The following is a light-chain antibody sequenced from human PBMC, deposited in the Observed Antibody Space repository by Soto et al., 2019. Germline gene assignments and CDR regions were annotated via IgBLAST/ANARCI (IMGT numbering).Light chain of an antibody. J-gene: IGLJ1*01. CDR3: SLYISGSTYV. CDR1: SSDVGSYNR. CDR2: EVN. V-gene: IGLV2-18*01. Sequence: QSVLTQPPSVSGSPGQSVTISCTGTSSDVGSYNRLSWYQQPPGTAPKLIMYEVNTRPSGVPDRFSGSKSGSTASLTISGLQAEDEAYYYCSLYISGSTYVFGTGTKVTV.